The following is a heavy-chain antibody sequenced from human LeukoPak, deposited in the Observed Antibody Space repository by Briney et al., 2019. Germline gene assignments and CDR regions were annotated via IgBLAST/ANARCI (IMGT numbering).Heavy chain of an antibody. CDR1: GFTFSSYS. J-gene: IGHJ4*02. Sequence: GGSLRLSCAASGFTFSSYSMNWVRQAPGKGLEWVSSISSSSSYIYYANSVKGRFTISSDNAKNPLYLQMNSLRAEETAVYYCARDYRDKELPYFDYWGQGTLVTVSS. CDR3: ARDYRDKELPYFDY. V-gene: IGHV3-21*01. D-gene: IGHD1-26*01. CDR2: ISSSSSYI.